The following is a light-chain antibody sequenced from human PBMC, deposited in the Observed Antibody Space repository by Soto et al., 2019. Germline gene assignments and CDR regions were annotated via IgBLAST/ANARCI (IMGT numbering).Light chain of an antibody. CDR2: EVA. CDR1: NSDLGSFNF. V-gene: IGLV2-23*02. J-gene: IGLJ1*01. Sequence: QSVLTQPASVSGSPGQSITISCTRTNSDLGSFNFVSWYQQHPGKAPKVIIYEVAKRPSGISDRFSGSKSGNTASLTISGLQVEDEAYYYCCSDAGTSTSFFGPVRKVTVL. CDR3: CSDAGTSTSF.